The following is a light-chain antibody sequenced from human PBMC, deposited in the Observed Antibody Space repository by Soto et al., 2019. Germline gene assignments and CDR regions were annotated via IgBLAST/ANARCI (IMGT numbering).Light chain of an antibody. Sequence: EIVLTQSPGTLSLSPGERATLSCRASQSVSSSFLAWYQQKPGQAPRLLIYGASSRATGIPDRFSGSGSGTDFTLTISRLETEDFAVHFCQQYDISPITFGQGTRLGIK. CDR2: GAS. J-gene: IGKJ5*01. V-gene: IGKV3-20*01. CDR3: QQYDISPIT. CDR1: QSVSSSF.